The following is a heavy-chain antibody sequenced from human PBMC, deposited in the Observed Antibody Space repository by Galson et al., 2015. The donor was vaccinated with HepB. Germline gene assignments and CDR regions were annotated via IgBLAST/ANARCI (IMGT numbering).Heavy chain of an antibody. Sequence: SVKVSCKASGYTFTSYDINWVRQATGQGLEWMGWMNPNSGNTGYAQKFQGRVTMTRNTSISTAYMELSSLRSEDTAVYYCARTLRYFDWLFRPASYYFDYWGQGTLVTVSS. D-gene: IGHD3-9*01. CDR2: MNPNSGNT. CDR1: GYTFTSYD. V-gene: IGHV1-8*01. CDR3: ARTLRYFDWLFRPASYYFDY. J-gene: IGHJ4*02.